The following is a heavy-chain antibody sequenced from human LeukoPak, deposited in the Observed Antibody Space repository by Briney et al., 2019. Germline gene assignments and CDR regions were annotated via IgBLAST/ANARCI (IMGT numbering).Heavy chain of an antibody. V-gene: IGHV3-72*01. CDR3: TRASLSGSYFFY. Sequence: PGGSLRLSCAASGFTFSDHYMDWVRQTPGKGLEWVGRSRNKANSYTTEYAASVKGRIIISRDDSKNSLFLQMNSLKTDDTAVYYCTRASLSGSYFFYWGQGALVTVSS. J-gene: IGHJ4*02. D-gene: IGHD1-26*01. CDR1: GFTFSDHY. CDR2: SRNKANSYTT.